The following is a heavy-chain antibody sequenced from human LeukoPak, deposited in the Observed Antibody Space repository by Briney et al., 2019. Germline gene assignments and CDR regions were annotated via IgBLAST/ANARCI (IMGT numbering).Heavy chain of an antibody. CDR2: VKQDGREK. D-gene: IGHD6-13*01. CDR1: GFTFGSYW. Sequence: GGSLRLSCVVSGFTFGSYWMSWVRQAPGKGLELVASVKQDGREKYYEDSVKGRFTISRDNAKNLLYLQMNSLRAEDTAVYYCARDIAAAGTEGWFDPWGQGTLVTVSS. J-gene: IGHJ5*02. CDR3: ARDIAAAGTEGWFDP. V-gene: IGHV3-7*03.